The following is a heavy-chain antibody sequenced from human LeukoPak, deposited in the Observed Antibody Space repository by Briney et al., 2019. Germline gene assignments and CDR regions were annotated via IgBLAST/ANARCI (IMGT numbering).Heavy chain of an antibody. CDR1: GFTFSSYA. CDR3: AKEEGWYHGGDY. Sequence: HPGGSLRLSCAASGFTFSSYAMSWVRRAPGKGLEWVSGIGGSGANTYYADSVKGRFTISRDNSKNTLYLQMNSLRAEDTAVYYCAKEEGWYHGGDYWGQGTLVTVSS. CDR2: IGGSGANT. D-gene: IGHD6-19*01. V-gene: IGHV3-23*01. J-gene: IGHJ4*02.